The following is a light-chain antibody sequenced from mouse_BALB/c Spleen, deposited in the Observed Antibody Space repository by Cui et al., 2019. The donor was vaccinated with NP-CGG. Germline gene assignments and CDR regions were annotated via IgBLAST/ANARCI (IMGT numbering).Light chain of an antibody. CDR3: ALWYSNHWV. V-gene: IGLV1*01. J-gene: IGLJ1*01. CDR1: TGAVTTSNY. CDR2: GTN. Sequence: QAVVPQESALTTSPGETVTLTCRSSTGAVTTSNYANWVQEKPDHLFTGLIGGTNNRAPGVPARFSGSLIGDKAALTIIGAQTEDEAIYFCALWYSNHWVFGGGTKTDFP.